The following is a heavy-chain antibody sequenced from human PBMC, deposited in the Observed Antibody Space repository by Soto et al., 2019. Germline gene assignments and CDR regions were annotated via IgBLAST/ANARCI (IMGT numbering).Heavy chain of an antibody. CDR3: ARSAPTIDY. V-gene: IGHV1-3*01. CDR2: INAGNGNT. CDR1: GYIFTSYV. J-gene: IGHJ4*02. Sequence: QVQLVQSGAEVKKPGASVKVSCKASGYIFTSYVMEWVRQAPGQRLEWMGWINAGNGNTKYSQKFQGRVTITRDTSANTVYIDLSSRRSEDTAVYYCARSAPTIDYWGQGTLVTVSS.